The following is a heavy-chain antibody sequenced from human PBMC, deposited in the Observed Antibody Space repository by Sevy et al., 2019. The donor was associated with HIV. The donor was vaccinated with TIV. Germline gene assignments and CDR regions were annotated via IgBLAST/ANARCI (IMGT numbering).Heavy chain of an antibody. D-gene: IGHD2-8*02. CDR2: LIGGGRRT. Sequence: GGSLRLSCAASGFPFSSYAMSWVRQAPGRGLEWVSTLIGGGRRTYYADSVTGRFIISSDNSRNTLYLQMNSLRAEDTAIYYCAKRRVQSGLSGGGANYGMDVWGRGTTVTVSS. V-gene: IGHV3-23*01. CDR3: AKRRVQSGLSGGGANYGMDV. J-gene: IGHJ6*02. CDR1: GFPFSSYA.